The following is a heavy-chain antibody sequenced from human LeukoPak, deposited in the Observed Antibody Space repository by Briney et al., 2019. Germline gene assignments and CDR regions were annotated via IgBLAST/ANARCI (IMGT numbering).Heavy chain of an antibody. CDR1: GGFISSSSYY. J-gene: IGHJ5*02. D-gene: IGHD3-3*01. CDR3: ARENYDSSWYNWFDP. V-gene: IGHV4-39*01. CDR2: IYYSGST. Sequence: SETLSLTCTVSGGFISSSSYYWGWIRQPPGKGLEWVGSIYYSGSTYYNPSLKSRVTISVDTSKNQFSLKLSSVTAADTAVYYCARENYDSSWYNWFDPWGQGTLVTVSS.